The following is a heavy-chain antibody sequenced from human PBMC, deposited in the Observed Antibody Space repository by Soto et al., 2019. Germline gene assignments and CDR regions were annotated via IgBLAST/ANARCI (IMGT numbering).Heavy chain of an antibody. Sequence: ASVKVSCKASGYTFTSYYMHWVLQAPGQGLEWMGIINPSGGSTSYAQKFQGRVTMTRDTSTSTVYMELSSLRSEDTAVYYCARVWGIAGAESDAFDIWGQGTMVTVSS. D-gene: IGHD6-19*01. J-gene: IGHJ3*02. V-gene: IGHV1-46*03. CDR2: INPSGGST. CDR1: GYTFTSYY. CDR3: ARVWGIAGAESDAFDI.